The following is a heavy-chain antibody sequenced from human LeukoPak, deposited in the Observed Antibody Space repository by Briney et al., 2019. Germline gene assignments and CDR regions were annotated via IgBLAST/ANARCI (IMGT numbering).Heavy chain of an antibody. J-gene: IGHJ4*02. Sequence: SETLSLTCAVYGVSFSGYYWTWIRQPPGKGLEWIGVFSHNGTTNYNPSLKSRVTISVDTSKNHFSLNLSSVTAADTAVYYCARGIWGSWPMGYWGQGTLVTVSS. CDR2: FSHNGTT. D-gene: IGHD6-13*01. CDR1: GVSFSGYY. CDR3: ARGIWGSWPMGY. V-gene: IGHV4-34*01.